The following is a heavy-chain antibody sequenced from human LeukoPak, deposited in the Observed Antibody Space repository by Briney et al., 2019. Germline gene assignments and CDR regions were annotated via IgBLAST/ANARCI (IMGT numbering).Heavy chain of an antibody. Sequence: ASVKVSCKASGYTFTSYAMNWVRQAPGQGLEWMGWINPNSGGTNYAQKFQGRVTMTRDTSISTAYMELSRLRSDDTAVYYCAKEDFGGVIVTGLDFDYWGQGTLVTVSS. J-gene: IGHJ4*02. CDR1: GYTFTSYA. CDR3: AKEDFGGVIVTGLDFDY. CDR2: INPNSGGT. V-gene: IGHV1-2*02. D-gene: IGHD3-16*02.